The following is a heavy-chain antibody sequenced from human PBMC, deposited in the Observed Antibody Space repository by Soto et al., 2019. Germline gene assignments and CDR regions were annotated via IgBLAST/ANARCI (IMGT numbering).Heavy chain of an antibody. CDR2: ICYSGYT. Sequence: SDTLSLTSTVSSSSVSSYYWNWIRQSPGKGLEWIGYICYSGYTNYNPSLKRRITISVDTAKIQFSLKLSSVTPADTAVYYCAGGGMTTVPYWGQGTLGTVS. J-gene: IGHJ4*02. CDR1: SSSVSSYY. CDR3: AGGGMTTVPY. V-gene: IGHV4-59*02. D-gene: IGHD4-17*01.